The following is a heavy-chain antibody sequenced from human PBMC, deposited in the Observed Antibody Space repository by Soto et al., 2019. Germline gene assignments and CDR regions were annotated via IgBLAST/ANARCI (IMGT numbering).Heavy chain of an antibody. CDR1: GGSISSGDYY. D-gene: IGHD5-18*01. Sequence: QVQLQESGPGLVKPSQTLSLTCTVSGGSISSGDYYWSWIRQPPGKGLEWIGYIYYSGSTYYNPSLKGRVTISVDTSKSQFSLKLSSVTAADTAVYYCARGVDTAMVSPLDYWGQGTLVTVSS. V-gene: IGHV4-30-4*01. CDR2: IYYSGST. CDR3: ARGVDTAMVSPLDY. J-gene: IGHJ4*02.